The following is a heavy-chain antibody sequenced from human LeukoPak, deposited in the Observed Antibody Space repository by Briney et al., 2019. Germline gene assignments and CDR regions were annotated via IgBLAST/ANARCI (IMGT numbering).Heavy chain of an antibody. CDR1: GYTSTSYA. CDR3: ARYSNYYWYFDL. Sequence: ASVKVSCKASGYTSTSYAMHWVRQAPGQRLEWMGWINAGNGNTKYSQKFQGRVTITRDTSASTAYMELSSLRSEDTAVYYCARYSNYYWYFDLWGRGTLVTVPS. V-gene: IGHV1-3*01. CDR2: INAGNGNT. D-gene: IGHD4-11*01. J-gene: IGHJ2*01.